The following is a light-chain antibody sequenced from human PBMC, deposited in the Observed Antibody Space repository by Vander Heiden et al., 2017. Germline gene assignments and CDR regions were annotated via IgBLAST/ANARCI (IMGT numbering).Light chain of an antibody. CDR1: KLGDKY. V-gene: IGLV3-1*01. J-gene: IGLJ2*01. CDR2: QDS. CDR3: QAWDSSTVV. Sequence: SYELTQPPSVSVSPGQTASITCSGDKLGDKYACWYQQKPGQSPVLVIYQDSKRPSGIPERFSGSNSGNTATLTISGTQAMDEADYYCQAWDSSTVVLGGVTKL.